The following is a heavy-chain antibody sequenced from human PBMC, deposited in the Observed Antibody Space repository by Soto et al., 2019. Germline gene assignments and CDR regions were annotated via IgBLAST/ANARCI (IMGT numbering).Heavy chain of an antibody. CDR1: GFSLSTSGMC. CDR2: IYYSGST. Sequence: SGPTLVNPTQTLTLTCTFSGFSLSTSGMCVSWIRQPPGKGLEWIGYIYYSGSTYYNPSLKSRVTISVDTSKNQFSLKLSSVTAADTAVYYCARGLAAAGLFGFGPWGQGTLVTVSS. J-gene: IGHJ5*02. CDR3: ARGLAAAGLFGFGP. D-gene: IGHD6-13*01. V-gene: IGHV4-31*03.